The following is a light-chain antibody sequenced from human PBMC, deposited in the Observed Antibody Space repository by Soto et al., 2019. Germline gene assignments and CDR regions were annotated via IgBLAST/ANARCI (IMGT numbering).Light chain of an antibody. CDR1: QSVSSY. CDR2: DVS. V-gene: IGKV3-11*01. CDR3: QQRSEWPLCT. J-gene: IGKJ2*02. Sequence: EVILTQSPGPLSLSPGDRATLSCRASQSVSSYLAWYQQKPGQAPRLLIYDVSNRATGIPARFSGSGSGTDFTLTISSLEPEDFAVYFCQQRSEWPLCTFGQGTKVDIK.